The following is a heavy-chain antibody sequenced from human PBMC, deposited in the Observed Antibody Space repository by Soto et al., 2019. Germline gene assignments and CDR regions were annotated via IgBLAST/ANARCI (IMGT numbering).Heavy chain of an antibody. D-gene: IGHD3-10*01. J-gene: IGHJ3*02. V-gene: IGHV1-18*01. CDR2: ISAYNGNT. Sequence: GASVKVSCKASGYTFTSYGISWVRQAPGQGLEWMGWISAYNGNTNYAQKLQGRVTMTTDTSTSTAYMELSSLRSEDTAVYYCARSGKGRITMVRGVIGAFDIWGQGTMVTVSS. CDR3: ARSGKGRITMVRGVIGAFDI. CDR1: GYTFTSYG.